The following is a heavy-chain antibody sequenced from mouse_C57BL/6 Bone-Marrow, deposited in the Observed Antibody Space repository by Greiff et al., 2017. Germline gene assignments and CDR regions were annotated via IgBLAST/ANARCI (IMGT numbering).Heavy chain of an antibody. J-gene: IGHJ2*01. CDR1: GFNIKDDY. CDR2: IDPENGDT. D-gene: IGHD2-3*01. V-gene: IGHV14-4*01. Sequence: VQLQQSGAELVRPGASVKLSCTASGFNIKDDYMHRVKQRPEQGLEWIGWIDPENGDTEYASKFQGKATITADTSSNTAYLQLSSLTSEDTAVYYCTTHDGYSYYFDYWGQGTTLTVSS. CDR3: TTHDGYSYYFDY.